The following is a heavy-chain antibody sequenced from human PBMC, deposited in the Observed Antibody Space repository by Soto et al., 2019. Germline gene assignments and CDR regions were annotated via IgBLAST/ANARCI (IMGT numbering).Heavy chain of an antibody. CDR2: TYYRSNWRH. J-gene: IGHJ4*02. CDR3: ARGVAGSGFDL. V-gene: IGHV6-1*01. CDR1: GDSVSSNTAA. D-gene: IGHD6-19*01. Sequence: SQTLSLTCVTSGDSVSSNTAAWNWIRSSPSRGLEWLGRTYYRSNWRHDYAVSVKSRITVNPDTSKNHFSLQLNSVTPDDTAVYYCARGVAGSGFDLWGQGTLVTVS.